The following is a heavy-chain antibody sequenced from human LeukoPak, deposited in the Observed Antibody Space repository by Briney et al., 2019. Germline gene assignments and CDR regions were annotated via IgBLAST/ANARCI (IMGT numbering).Heavy chain of an antibody. CDR2: IYYSGST. CDR1: GGSISSSSYY. D-gene: IGHD3-10*01. Sequence: SETLSLTCTVSGGSISSSSYYWGWIRQPPGKGLEWIGSIYYSGSTYYNPSLKSRVTISVDTSKNQFSLKLSSVTAADTAVYYCARDYYGSGGYFDYWGQGTLVTVSS. J-gene: IGHJ4*02. V-gene: IGHV4-39*07. CDR3: ARDYYGSGGYFDY.